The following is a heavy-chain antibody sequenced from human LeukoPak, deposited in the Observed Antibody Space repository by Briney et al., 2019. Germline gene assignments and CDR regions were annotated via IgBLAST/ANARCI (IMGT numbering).Heavy chain of an antibody. J-gene: IGHJ5*02. CDR3: AKDGEKFGEFLFDWFDP. CDR1: GFTFSSYG. CDR2: ISYDGSNK. Sequence: GGSLRLSCAASGFTFSSYGMHWVRQAPGKGLEWVAVISYDGSNKYYADSVKGRFTISRDDSKNTLYLQMNSLRAEDTAVYYCAKDGEKFGEFLFDWFDPWGQGTLVTVSS. D-gene: IGHD3-10*01. V-gene: IGHV3-30*18.